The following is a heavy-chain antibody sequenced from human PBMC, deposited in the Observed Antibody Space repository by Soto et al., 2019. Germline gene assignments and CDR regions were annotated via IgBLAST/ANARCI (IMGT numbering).Heavy chain of an antibody. Sequence: QITLKESGPTLVKPTQTLTLTCTFSGFSLSTSGVGVGWIRQPPGKALEWLALIYWDDDKRYSPSLKSRLTITKDTSKNPVVLTMTNMDPMDTATYYCAHRHLWLLHETFDYWGQGTLVTVSS. D-gene: IGHD3-22*01. CDR1: GFSLSTSGVG. V-gene: IGHV2-5*02. CDR3: AHRHLWLLHETFDY. J-gene: IGHJ4*02. CDR2: IYWDDDK.